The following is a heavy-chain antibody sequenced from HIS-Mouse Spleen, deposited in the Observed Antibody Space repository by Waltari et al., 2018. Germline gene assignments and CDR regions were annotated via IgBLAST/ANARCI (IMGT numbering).Heavy chain of an antibody. J-gene: IGHJ2*01. CDR1: GGSISSSSYY. CDR2: IYYSEGT. Sequence: QLQLQESGPGLVKPSETLSLTCTVSGGSISSSSYYWGWIRQPPGKGLEWIGSIYYSEGTYYSPYLKSRATISVDTSKNQFSLKLSSVTAADTAVYYCAREIPYSSSWYDWYFDLWGRGTLVTVSS. D-gene: IGHD6-13*01. V-gene: IGHV4-39*07. CDR3: AREIPYSSSWYDWYFDL.